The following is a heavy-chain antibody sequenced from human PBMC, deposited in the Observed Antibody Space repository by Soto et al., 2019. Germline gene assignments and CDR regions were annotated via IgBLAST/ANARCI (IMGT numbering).Heavy chain of an antibody. V-gene: IGHV3-74*01. Sequence: PGGSLRLSCEASGFIFTNFWMHWVRQVAGKGLVWVSRIDHSGSSTSYADSVKGRFTISRDNAKNTVSLQMNSLRAEDTGVYYSEKSVPRYWYCDLGGRGPLVSVAS. D-gene: IGHD1-1*01. J-gene: IGHJ2*01. CDR1: GFIFTNFW. CDR3: EKSVPRYWYCDL. CDR2: IDHSGSST.